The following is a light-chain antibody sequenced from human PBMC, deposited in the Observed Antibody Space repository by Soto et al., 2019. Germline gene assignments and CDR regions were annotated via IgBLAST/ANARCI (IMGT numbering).Light chain of an antibody. J-gene: IGKJ1*01. CDR3: QQYNSSLVT. V-gene: IGKV1-5*03. Sequence: EIRMTQSASTLCACVGDRVNIXCRASQSVSSRLDWYQQKPGQAPKLLISKASSLESGGPSRFSGSGSATEFTRTISSLQPDDFATYYGQQYNSSLVTFGQGTKVDIK. CDR2: KAS. CDR1: QSVSSR.